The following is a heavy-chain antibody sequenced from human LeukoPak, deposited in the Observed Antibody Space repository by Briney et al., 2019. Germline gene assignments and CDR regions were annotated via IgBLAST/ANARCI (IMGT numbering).Heavy chain of an antibody. CDR3: ARALYHTFDY. CDR2: IYYSGYT. V-gene: IGHV4-59*01. CDR1: GGSISSYY. Sequence: SETLSLTCTVSGGSISSYYWSWIRQPPGKGLEWIGCIYYSGYTNYKSSLKSRVTISVDTSKNQFSLKLSSVTAADTAVYYCARALYHTFDYWGQGTLVTVSS. J-gene: IGHJ4*02. D-gene: IGHD2-2*01.